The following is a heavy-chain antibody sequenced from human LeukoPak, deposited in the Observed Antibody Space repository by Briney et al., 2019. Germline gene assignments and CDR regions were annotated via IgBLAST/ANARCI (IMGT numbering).Heavy chain of an antibody. V-gene: IGHV4-34*01. J-gene: IGHJ5*02. CDR3: ARHVRKRGIAVAGTPGWFDP. CDR2: INHSGST. D-gene: IGHD6-19*01. CDR1: GGSFSGYY. Sequence: SETLSLTCAVYGGSFSGYYWSWIRQPPGKGLEWIGEINHSGSTNYNPSLKSRVTISVDTSKNQFSLKLSSVTAADTAVYYWARHVRKRGIAVAGTPGWFDPWGQGTLVTVSS.